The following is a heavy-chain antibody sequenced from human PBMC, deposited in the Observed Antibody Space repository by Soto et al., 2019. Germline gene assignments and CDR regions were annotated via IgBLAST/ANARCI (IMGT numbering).Heavy chain of an antibody. V-gene: IGHV3-11*06. CDR1: GFTFSDYY. J-gene: IGHJ5*02. D-gene: IGHD2-15*01. CDR2: ISSSSYI. CDR3: ARDGIVVVVAPTRGWFDP. Sequence: LRLSCAASGFTFSDYYMSWIRQAPGKGLEWVSYISSSSYIYYADSVKGRFTISRDNAKNSLYLQMNSLRAEDTAVYYCARDGIVVVVAPTRGWFDPWGQGTLVTVSS.